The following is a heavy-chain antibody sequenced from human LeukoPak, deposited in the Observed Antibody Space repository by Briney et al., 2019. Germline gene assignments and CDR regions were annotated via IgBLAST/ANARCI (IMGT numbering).Heavy chain of an antibody. D-gene: IGHD3-22*01. Sequence: PSETLSLTCTVSGGSISSSSYYWGWIRQPPGKGLEWIGSIYYSGSTYYNPSLKSRVTISVDTSKNQFSLKLSSVTAADTAVYYCARTKYYYDSSGYLDYWGQGTLVTVSS. CDR2: IYYSGST. V-gene: IGHV4-39*07. CDR1: GGSISSSSYY. J-gene: IGHJ4*02. CDR3: ARTKYYYDSSGYLDY.